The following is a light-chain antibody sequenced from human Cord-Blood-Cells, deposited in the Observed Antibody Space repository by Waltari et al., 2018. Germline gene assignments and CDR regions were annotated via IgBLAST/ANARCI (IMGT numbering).Light chain of an antibody. V-gene: IGKV1-5*03. CDR1: QSISSW. CDR2: KAS. J-gene: IGKJ4*01. CDR3: QQYNSYSLT. Sequence: SVGDRVTITCRASQSISSWLAWYQQKPGKAPKLLIYKASSLESGVPSRFSGSGSGTEFTLTISSLQPDDFATYYCQQYNSYSLTFGGGTKVEIK.